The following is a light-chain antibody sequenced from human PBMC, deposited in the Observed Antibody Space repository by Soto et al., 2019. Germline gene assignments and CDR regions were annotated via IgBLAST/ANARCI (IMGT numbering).Light chain of an antibody. J-gene: IGLJ3*02. Sequence: QSVLTQPASVSGSPGQSITISCTGTSSDVGGYNYVSWYQQHPGKAPKLMIYKVSNRPSGISNRFSASKSGNTASLTISGLQAEDEADYYCTSYTSSSTLWVFGGGTKLTVL. V-gene: IGLV2-14*01. CDR1: SSDVGGYNY. CDR3: TSYTSSSTLWV. CDR2: KVS.